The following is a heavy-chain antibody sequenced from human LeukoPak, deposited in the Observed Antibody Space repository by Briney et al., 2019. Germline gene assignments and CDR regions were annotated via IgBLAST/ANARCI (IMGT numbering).Heavy chain of an antibody. CDR3: ASPQGP. CDR1: GGSIGSYY. CDR2: IYYSGSI. Sequence: SETLSLTCTVSGGSIGSYYWSWIRQPPGKGLEWIGYIYYSGSINYNPSLKSRVTISVDTSKNQFSLKLSSVTAADTAVYYCASPQGPWGQGTLVTVSS. J-gene: IGHJ5*02. V-gene: IGHV4-59*08.